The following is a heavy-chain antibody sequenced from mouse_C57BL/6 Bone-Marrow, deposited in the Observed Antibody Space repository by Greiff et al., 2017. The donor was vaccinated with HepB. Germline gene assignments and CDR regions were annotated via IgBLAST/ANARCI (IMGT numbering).Heavy chain of an antibody. CDR1: GFTIKNTY. CDR2: IAPAHGNT. Sequence: EVQLQQSVAWLVRPGASVTLSCTASGFTIKNTYMHWVKQTHEQGLEWIGMIAPAHGNTKYAQKFQGKATITADTASNTAYLQLSSLTSEDTAMYYCASPFGRDAMDYWGQGTSGTVSS. J-gene: IGHJ4*01. V-gene: IGHV14-3*01. CDR3: ASPFGRDAMDY.